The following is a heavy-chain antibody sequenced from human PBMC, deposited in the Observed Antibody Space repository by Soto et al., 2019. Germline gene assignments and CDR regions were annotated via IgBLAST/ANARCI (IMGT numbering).Heavy chain of an antibody. Sequence: GASRNISCRGSGYSFADYWITWVRQKPGKGLEWMGRIDPSDSQTYYSPSFRGHVTISATKSITTVFLQWSSLRASDTAMYYCARQIYDSDTGPNFQYYFDSWGQGTPVTVSS. CDR2: IDPSDSQT. CDR1: GYSFADYW. V-gene: IGHV5-10-1*01. J-gene: IGHJ4*02. D-gene: IGHD3-22*01. CDR3: ARQIYDSDTGPNFQYYFDS.